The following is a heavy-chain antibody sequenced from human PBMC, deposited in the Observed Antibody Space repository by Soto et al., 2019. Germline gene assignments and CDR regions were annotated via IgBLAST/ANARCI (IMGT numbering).Heavy chain of an antibody. Sequence: SETLSLTCTVSGGSISSYYWSWIRQPPGKGLEWIGYFYYSGSTNYNPSLKSRVTISVDTSKNQFSLKLSSVTAADTAVYYCASVPRRKGYCSGGSCYAGSGAFDIWGQGTMVTVSS. CDR3: ASVPRRKGYCSGGSCYAGSGAFDI. V-gene: IGHV4-59*01. CDR2: FYYSGST. CDR1: GGSISSYY. D-gene: IGHD2-15*01. J-gene: IGHJ3*02.